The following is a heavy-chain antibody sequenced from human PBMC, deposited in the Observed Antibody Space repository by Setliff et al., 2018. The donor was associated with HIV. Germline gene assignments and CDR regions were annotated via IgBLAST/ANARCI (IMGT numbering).Heavy chain of an antibody. D-gene: IGHD3-10*01. CDR1: GGTFSSYT. CDR2: IIPIFRTP. CDR3: ARDDHYYDSGSYYSDWYFDL. J-gene: IGHJ2*01. V-gene: IGHV1-69*13. Sequence: GASVKVSCKASGGTFSSYTISWVRQAPGQGLEWMGGIIPIFRTPKYAQKFQDRVTISADESTSTAYMELSSLRSEDTAVYYCARDDHYYDSGSYYSDWYFDLWGRGTLVTVSS.